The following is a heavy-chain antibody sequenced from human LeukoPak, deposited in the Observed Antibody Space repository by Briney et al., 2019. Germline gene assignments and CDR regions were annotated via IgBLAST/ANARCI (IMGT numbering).Heavy chain of an antibody. D-gene: IGHD6-13*01. Sequence: GGSLRLSCAASGFSFSSHWMSWVRQAPVKGLEWVANINQDGNQKYYMDSVKGRFTISRDNAKKSLYLQMNSLRAEDTAVYYCARDGVAPGIYFDNWGQGILVTVSS. V-gene: IGHV3-7*03. CDR1: GFSFSSHW. CDR3: ARDGVAPGIYFDN. J-gene: IGHJ4*02. CDR2: INQDGNQK.